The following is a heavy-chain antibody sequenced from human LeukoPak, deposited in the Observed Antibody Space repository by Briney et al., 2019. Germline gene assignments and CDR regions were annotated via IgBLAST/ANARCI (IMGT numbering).Heavy chain of an antibody. CDR3: ARVGVADCGVDFLGWFDL. CDR2: INPNSGGT. Sequence: ASVKVSCKASGYTFTGYYMHWVRQAPGQGLEWMGWINPNSGGTNYAQKFQGRVTMTRDTSISTAYMELGRLRSDDTAVYYCARVGVADCGVDFLGWFDLSGQGTLVTVSS. CDR1: GYTFTGYY. J-gene: IGHJ5*02. V-gene: IGHV1-2*02. D-gene: IGHD2-21*02.